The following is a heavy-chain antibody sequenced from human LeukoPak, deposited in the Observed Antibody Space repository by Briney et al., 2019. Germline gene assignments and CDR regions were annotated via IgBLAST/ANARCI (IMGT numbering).Heavy chain of an antibody. D-gene: IGHD3-16*02. CDR2: INHNGNVN. CDR3: ARDDRGFDY. J-gene: IGHJ4*02. V-gene: IGHV3-7*01. CDR1: GFTFSSYW. Sequence: PGGSLRLSCAASGFTFSSYWMNWARQAPGKGLEWVASINHNGNVNYYVDSVKGRFTISRDNSKNTLYLQMNSLRAEDTAVYYCARDDRGFDYWGQGTLVTVSS.